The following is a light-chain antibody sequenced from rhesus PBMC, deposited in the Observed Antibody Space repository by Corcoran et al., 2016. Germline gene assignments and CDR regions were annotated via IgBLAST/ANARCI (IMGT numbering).Light chain of an antibody. J-gene: IGKJ1*01. V-gene: IGKV1-21*01. CDR3: QQYYSTPPT. Sequence: DIQMTQSPSSLSASVGDRVTITCRASQGITNDLAWYQQKPGETPKLLSYEASSSYIGIPSRVLGRGTGTDFTLPISSLQSEDFATFYCQQYYSTPPTFGQGTKVEIK. CDR1: QGITND. CDR2: EAS.